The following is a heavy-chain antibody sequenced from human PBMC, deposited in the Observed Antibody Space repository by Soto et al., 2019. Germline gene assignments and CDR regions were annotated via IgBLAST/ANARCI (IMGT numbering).Heavy chain of an antibody. Sequence: AAVKVSCKASGYTLNTYYMHWVRQAPGQGPEWMGIINPRGGGTTYAQNFQDRVTMTSDTSSSTVYMELSSLRSEDTAVYYCARGGGFSPYYYNLDVWGQGTTVTVSS. J-gene: IGHJ6*02. V-gene: IGHV1-46*02. D-gene: IGHD2-15*01. CDR2: INPRGGGT. CDR1: GYTLNTYY. CDR3: ARGGGFSPYYYNLDV.